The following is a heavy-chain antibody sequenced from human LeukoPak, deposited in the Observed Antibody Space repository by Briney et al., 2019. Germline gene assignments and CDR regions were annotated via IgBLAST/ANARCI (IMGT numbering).Heavy chain of an antibody. V-gene: IGHV4-39*01. CDR2: IYYNGST. Sequence: SETLSLTCTVSGGSISTSSYYWGWIRQPPGKGLQWIGSIYYNGSTYYNPSLKSRVIISVDTSKNQFSLKLSSVTAADTAVYYCARHIGGRYYYYYMDVWGKGTTVTISS. CDR3: ARHIGGRYYYYYMDV. CDR1: GGSISTSSYY. D-gene: IGHD3-16*02. J-gene: IGHJ6*03.